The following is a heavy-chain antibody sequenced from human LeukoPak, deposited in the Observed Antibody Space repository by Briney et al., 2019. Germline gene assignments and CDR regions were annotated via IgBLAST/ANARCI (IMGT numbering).Heavy chain of an antibody. CDR3: ASAFREYCSSTSCYLPYYYYYMGV. D-gene: IGHD2-2*01. J-gene: IGHJ6*03. CDR2: ISSSGSTI. V-gene: IGHV3-48*03. CDR1: GFTFSSYE. Sequence: GGSLRLYCAASGFTFSSYEMNWVRQAPGKGLEWVSYISSSGSTIYYADSVKGRFTISRDNAKNSLYPQMNSLRAEDTAVYYCASAFREYCSSTSCYLPYYYYYMGVWGKGTTVTISS.